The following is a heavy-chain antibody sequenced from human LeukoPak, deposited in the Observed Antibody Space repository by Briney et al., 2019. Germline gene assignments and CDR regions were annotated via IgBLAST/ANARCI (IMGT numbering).Heavy chain of an antibody. J-gene: IGHJ5*02. CDR1: GYTFTGYY. CDR2: INPNSGGT. D-gene: IGHD5-12*01. Sequence: GASVKVSCKASGYTFTGYYMHWVRQAPGQGLEWMGWINPNSGGTNYAQKFQGRVTMTRDTSISTAYMELSRLRSDDTAVYYCARDPTWSGYDGNWFDPWGQGTLVTVSS. CDR3: ARDPTWSGYDGNWFDP. V-gene: IGHV1-2*02.